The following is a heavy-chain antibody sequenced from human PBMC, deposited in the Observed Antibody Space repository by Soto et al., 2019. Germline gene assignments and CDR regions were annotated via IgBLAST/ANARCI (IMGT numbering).Heavy chain of an antibody. J-gene: IGHJ6*02. V-gene: IGHV3-7*01. CDR3: ARAWNDFWSGPYYYYYYGMDV. CDR1: GFTFSSYW. CDR2: IKQDGSEK. Sequence: GSLSLSCAASGFTFSSYWMSWVRQAPGKGLEWVANIKQDGSEKYYVDSVKGRFTISRDNAKNSLYLQMNSLRAEDTAVYYCARAWNDFWSGPYYYYYYGMDVWGQGTTVTVSS. D-gene: IGHD3-3*01.